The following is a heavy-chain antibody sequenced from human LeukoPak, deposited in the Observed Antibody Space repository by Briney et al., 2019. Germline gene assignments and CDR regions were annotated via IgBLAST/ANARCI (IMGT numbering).Heavy chain of an antibody. CDR2: INHSGST. CDR3: ARDYRSGTPTYGMDV. J-gene: IGHJ6*02. V-gene: IGHV4-34*01. Sequence: SETLSLTCAVYGGSFSGYYWSWIRQPPGKGLEWIGEINHSGSTNYNPSLKSRVTISVDTSKNQFSLKLSSVTAADTALYYCARDYRSGTPTYGMDVWGQGTTVTVSS. CDR1: GGSFSGYY. D-gene: IGHD1-1*01.